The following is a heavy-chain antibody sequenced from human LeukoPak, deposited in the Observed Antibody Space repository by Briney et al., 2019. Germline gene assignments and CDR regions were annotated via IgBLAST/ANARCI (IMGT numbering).Heavy chain of an antibody. V-gene: IGHV3-11*01. D-gene: IGHD2-2*01. Sequence: GGSLRLSCAASGFTFSDYYMSWIRQAPGKGLEWVSYISSSGSTIYYADSVKGRFTISRDNSKNTLYLQMNSLRAEDTAVYYCAKGSSTSCYYGHFDYWGQGTLVTVSS. CDR2: ISSSGSTI. CDR3: AKGSSTSCYYGHFDY. CDR1: GFTFSDYY. J-gene: IGHJ4*02.